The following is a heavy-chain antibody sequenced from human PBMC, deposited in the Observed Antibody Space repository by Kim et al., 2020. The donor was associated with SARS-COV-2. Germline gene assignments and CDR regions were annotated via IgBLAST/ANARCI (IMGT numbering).Heavy chain of an antibody. D-gene: IGHD3-3*01. CDR2: INTNTGNP. CDR1: GYTFTTYV. CDR3: ARVGGNFWSGHAYYFYGMDV. Sequence: ASVKVSCKTSGYTFTTYVMNWVRQAPGQGLEWMGSINTNTGNPTYAQGFTGRFVFSLDTSVSTAYLQISSLKTEDTAVYYCARVGGNFWSGHAYYFYGMDVWGQGTTVTVSS. J-gene: IGHJ6*02. V-gene: IGHV7-4-1*02.